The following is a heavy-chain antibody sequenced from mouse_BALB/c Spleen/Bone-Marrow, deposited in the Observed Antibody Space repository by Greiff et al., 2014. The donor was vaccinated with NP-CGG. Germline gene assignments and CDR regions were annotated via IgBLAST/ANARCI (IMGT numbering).Heavy chain of an antibody. CDR2: INPSNGGT. D-gene: IGHD2-4*01. CDR1: GYTFTSYY. J-gene: IGHJ2*01. V-gene: IGHV1S81*02. CDR3: TRSTMITYFDY. Sequence: VKFQESGAELVKPGASVKLSCKASGYTFTSYYMYWVKQRPGQGLEWIGEINPSNGGTNFNEKFKSKATLTVDKSSSTAYMQLSSLTSEDSAVYYCTRSTMITYFDYWGQGTTLTVSS.